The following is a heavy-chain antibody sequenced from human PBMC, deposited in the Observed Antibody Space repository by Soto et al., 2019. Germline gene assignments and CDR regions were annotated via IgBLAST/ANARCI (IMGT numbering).Heavy chain of an antibody. CDR2: IRSKSDGETI. CDR1: GFTFTNAW. D-gene: IGHD6-19*01. V-gene: IGHV3-15*01. Sequence: PGGSLRLSCAASGFTFTNAWLSWVRQAPGKGLEWVGRIRSKSDGETIDYAASVRGRFIISRDDSKSTLYLQMNGLKTEDAAVYYCSTDPLAVDGTPYYFDNWGQGALVTVSS. J-gene: IGHJ4*02. CDR3: STDPLAVDGTPYYFDN.